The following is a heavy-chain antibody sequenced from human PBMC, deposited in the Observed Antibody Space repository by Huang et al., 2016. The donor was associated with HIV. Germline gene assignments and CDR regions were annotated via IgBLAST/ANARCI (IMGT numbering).Heavy chain of an antibody. CDR2: ISTNNGDT. V-gene: IGHV1-18*04. CDR3: GGSSGYWSFDY. CDR1: DYTFTSYG. D-gene: IGHD3-22*01. Sequence: QVQLVQSGGEVKKPGASVKVSCKASDYTFTSYGISWVRQAPGQGLEWMGWISTNNGDTNYAQKFQGRVTMTTDTSTSTAYMELRSLRSDDTAAYYCGGSSGYWSFDYWGQGTLVTVSS. J-gene: IGHJ4*02.